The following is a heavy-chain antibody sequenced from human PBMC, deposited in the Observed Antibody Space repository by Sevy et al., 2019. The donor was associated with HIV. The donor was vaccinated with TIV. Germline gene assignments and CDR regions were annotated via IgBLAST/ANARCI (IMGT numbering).Heavy chain of an antibody. V-gene: IGHV4-34*01. J-gene: IGHJ6*02. CDR1: GGSFSGYY. CDR2: INHSGST. Sequence: SETLSLTCAVYGGSFSGYYWSWIRQPPGKGLEWIGEINHSGSTNYNPSLKSRVTISVDTSKNQFSLKLSSVTAADTAVYYCARDKYCSGGSCYYYYYGMDVWGQGTTVTVSS. CDR3: ARDKYCSGGSCYYYYYGMDV. D-gene: IGHD2-15*01.